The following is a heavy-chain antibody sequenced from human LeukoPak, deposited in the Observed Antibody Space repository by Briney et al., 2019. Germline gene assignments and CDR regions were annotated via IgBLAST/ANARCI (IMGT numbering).Heavy chain of an antibody. CDR2: ISSSGSTM. V-gene: IGHV3-48*03. D-gene: IGHD1-26*01. Sequence: GGSLRLSCAASGFTFSRYEMNWVRQAPGKGLEWLSYISSSGSTMYYADSVKGRITISRDNAKNSLYLQMNSLRAEDTAVYYCARVLAGATYFDYWGQGTLVTVSS. CDR1: GFTFSRYE. J-gene: IGHJ4*01. CDR3: ARVLAGATYFDY.